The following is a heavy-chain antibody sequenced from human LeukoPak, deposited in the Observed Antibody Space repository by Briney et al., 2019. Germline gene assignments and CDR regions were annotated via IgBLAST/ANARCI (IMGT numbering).Heavy chain of an antibody. CDR1: GGSFSGYY. J-gene: IGHJ4*02. V-gene: IGHV4-34*01. CDR3: ARHKFGYIFDY. D-gene: IGHD5-24*01. Sequence: PSETLSLTCAVYGGSFSGYYWSWIRQPPGKGLEWIGEINHSGSTNYNPSLKSRVTISVDTSKNQFSLKLSSVTAADTAVYYCARHKFGYIFDYWGQGTLVTVSS. CDR2: INHSGST.